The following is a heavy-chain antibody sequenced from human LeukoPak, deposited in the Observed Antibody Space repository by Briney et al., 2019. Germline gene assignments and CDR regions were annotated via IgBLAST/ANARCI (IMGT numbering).Heavy chain of an antibody. V-gene: IGHV1-46*01. J-gene: IGHJ4*02. CDR1: GYTFTSYY. D-gene: IGHD6-13*01. CDR2: INPSGGST. CDR3: VTDLGSFTDS. Sequence: ASVKVSCKASGYTFTSYYMHWVRQAPGQGLEWMGIINPSGGSTTYAQKFQGRVTMTRDTSTRTAYMELSSLRSEDTAMYYCVTDLGSFTDSWGQGTLVTVSS.